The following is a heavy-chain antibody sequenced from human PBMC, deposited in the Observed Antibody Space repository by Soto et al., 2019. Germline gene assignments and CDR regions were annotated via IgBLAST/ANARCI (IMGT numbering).Heavy chain of an antibody. V-gene: IGHV1-18*01. CDR2: ISAYNGNT. CDR1: GYTFTSYG. Sequence: ASVKVSCKASGYTFTSYGISWVRQAPGQGLEWMGWISAYNGNTNYAQKLQGRVTMTTDTSXSTAYMELRSLGSDDTAVYYCARKGLYYYYYMDVWGKGTTVTVSS. CDR3: ARKGLYYYYYMDV. J-gene: IGHJ6*03.